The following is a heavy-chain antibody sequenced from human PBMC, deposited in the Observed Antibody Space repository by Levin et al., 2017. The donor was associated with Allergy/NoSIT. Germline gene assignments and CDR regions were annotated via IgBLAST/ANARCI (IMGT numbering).Heavy chain of an antibody. CDR1: GFTFSSYW. CDR2: IKQDGSEK. J-gene: IGHJ6*02. V-gene: IGHV3-7*01. CDR3: ARDSDYYYYGMDV. Sequence: GESLKISCAASGFTFSSYWMSWVRQAPGKGLEWVANIKQDGSEKYYVDSVKGRFTISRDNAKNSLYLQMNSLRAEDTAVYYCARDSDYYYYGMDVWGQGTTVTVSS.